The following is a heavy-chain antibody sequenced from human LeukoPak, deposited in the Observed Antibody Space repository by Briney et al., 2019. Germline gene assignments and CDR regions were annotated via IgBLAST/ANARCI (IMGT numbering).Heavy chain of an antibody. V-gene: IGHV3-7*01. CDR3: ARDSPESGDYEA. CDR2: IKQDGNEK. D-gene: IGHD4-17*01. J-gene: IGHJ5*02. Sequence: GGSLRLSCAASGFTLSKYWMSWVRQAPGKGLEWVANIKQDGNEKYFVDSLKGRFIISRDNAKNSLYLQVSSLRAENTAVYYCARDSPESGDYEAWGQGTLVTVSS. CDR1: GFTLSKYW.